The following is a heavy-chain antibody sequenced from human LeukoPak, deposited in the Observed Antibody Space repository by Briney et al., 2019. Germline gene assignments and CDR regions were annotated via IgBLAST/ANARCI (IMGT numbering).Heavy chain of an antibody. CDR2: IRYDGSNE. D-gene: IGHD2-2*01. V-gene: IGHV3-30*02. Sequence: QPGGSLRLSCAASGFTFSSYGMHWVRQAPGKGLEWVAFIRYDGSNEYYADSVKGRFTISRDNAKNSLYQQMNSLRAEDTAVYYCARLRVPAAMKDAFDIWGQGTMVTVSS. CDR3: ARLRVPAAMKDAFDI. CDR1: GFTFSSYG. J-gene: IGHJ3*02.